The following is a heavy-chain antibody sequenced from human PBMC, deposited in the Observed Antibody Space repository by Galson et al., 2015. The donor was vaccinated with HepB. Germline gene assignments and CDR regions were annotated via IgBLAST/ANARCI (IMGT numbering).Heavy chain of an antibody. Sequence: SVKVSYKASGYTFIGYGISWERQAPGQGLEWIGWISAYNRKTNYTENLQGRVSMTIDTTTSTAFMELRSLRSADTAVYYCAREGEYHDSSGPSGALETPLEFWGQGTPVTVSS. CDR2: ISAYNRKT. CDR3: AREGEYHDSSGPSGALETPLEF. CDR1: GYTFIGYG. D-gene: IGHD3-22*01. V-gene: IGHV1-18*04. J-gene: IGHJ4*02.